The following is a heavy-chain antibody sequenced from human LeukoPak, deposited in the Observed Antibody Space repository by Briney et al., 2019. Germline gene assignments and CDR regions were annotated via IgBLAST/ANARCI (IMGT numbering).Heavy chain of an antibody. J-gene: IGHJ4*02. Sequence: PSETLSLTCTVSGGSISSSSYYWSWIRQPPGKGLEWIGSIYYTGSTYYNPSLKSRVTISVDTSKNQFSLKLISVTAADTAVYYCARDRDSSVWLFYYWGQGTLVTVSS. D-gene: IGHD6-19*01. CDR2: IYYTGST. V-gene: IGHV4-39*07. CDR1: GGSISSSSYY. CDR3: ARDRDSSVWLFYY.